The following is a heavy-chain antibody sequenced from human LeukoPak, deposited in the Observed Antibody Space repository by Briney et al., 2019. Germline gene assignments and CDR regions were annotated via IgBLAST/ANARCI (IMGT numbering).Heavy chain of an antibody. CDR1: GGSISNYY. J-gene: IGHJ4*02. CDR2: IYYSGST. V-gene: IGHV4-59*01. D-gene: IGHD3-22*01. Sequence: SETLSLTCTVSGGSISNYYWSWIRQPPGKGLEWIGYIYYSGSTKYNPSLKSRVTISEDTAKNQFSLKLSSVTAADTAVYYCARDLYGDYYDSSGYYDYWGQGTLVTVSS. CDR3: ARDLYGDYYDSSGYYDY.